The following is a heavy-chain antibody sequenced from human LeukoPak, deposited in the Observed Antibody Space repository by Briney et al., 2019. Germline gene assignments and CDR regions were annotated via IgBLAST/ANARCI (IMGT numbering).Heavy chain of an antibody. Sequence: GGSLRLSCAAAGFTFSNYWMTWVRQAPGKGLEWVANIKKDGREKHYVDSVKGRFAISRDNARNSLYLQMNSLRDEDTAVYYCVRDVSDENDSASRMHLDSWGQGTLVSVSS. V-gene: IGHV3-7*01. CDR2: IKKDGREK. D-gene: IGHD2-15*01. CDR3: VRDVSDENDSASRMHLDS. J-gene: IGHJ4*02. CDR1: GFTFSNYW.